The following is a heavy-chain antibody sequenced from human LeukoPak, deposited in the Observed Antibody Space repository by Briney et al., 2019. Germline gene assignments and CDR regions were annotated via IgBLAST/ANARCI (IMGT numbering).Heavy chain of an antibody. J-gene: IGHJ4*02. CDR1: GFTFSSYG. CDR3: AKDRGVFGVAYSLDY. V-gene: IGHV3-30*02. CDR2: IRYDGSNK. Sequence: GGSLRLSCAASGFTFSSYGMHWVRQAPGKGLEWVAFIRYDGSNKYYADSVKGRFTVSRDLSKHTLYLQMNSLRAEDTAVYYCAKDRGVFGVAYSLDYWGRGTLVTVSS. D-gene: IGHD3-3*01.